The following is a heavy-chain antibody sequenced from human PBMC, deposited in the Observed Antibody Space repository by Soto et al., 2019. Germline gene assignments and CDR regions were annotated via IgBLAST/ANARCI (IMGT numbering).Heavy chain of an antibody. V-gene: IGHV4-59*08. CDR3: ARQERKKAVAGTVDY. CDR2: IYYSGST. CDR1: GGSISSYY. D-gene: IGHD6-19*01. Sequence: QVQLQESGPGLVKPSETLSLTCTVSGGSISSYYWSWIRQPPGKGLEWIGYIYYSGSTNYNPPLKSRVTISVDTSKNQFSLKLSSVTAADTAVYYCARQERKKAVAGTVDYWGQGTLVTVSS. J-gene: IGHJ4*02.